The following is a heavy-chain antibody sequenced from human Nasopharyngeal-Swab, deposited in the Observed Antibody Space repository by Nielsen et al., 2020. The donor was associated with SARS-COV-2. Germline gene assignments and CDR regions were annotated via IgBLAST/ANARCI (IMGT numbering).Heavy chain of an antibody. CDR1: GGSFSGYY. D-gene: IGHD3-22*01. CDR2: INHSGST. Sequence: GSLTLSCAVYGGSFSGYYWSWIRQPPGKGLEWIGEINHSGSTNYNPSLKSRVTISVDTSKNQFSLKLSSVTAADTAVYYCARGTQIYSSGYSYYYYMDVWGKGTTVTVSS. V-gene: IGHV4-34*01. CDR3: ARGTQIYSSGYSYYYYMDV. J-gene: IGHJ6*03.